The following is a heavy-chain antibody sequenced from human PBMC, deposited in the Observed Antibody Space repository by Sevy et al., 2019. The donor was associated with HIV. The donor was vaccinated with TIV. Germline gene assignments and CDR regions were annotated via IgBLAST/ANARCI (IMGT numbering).Heavy chain of an antibody. J-gene: IGHJ6*02. CDR1: TFRVIDNY. CDR2: IYSGGST. D-gene: IGHD3-22*01. CDR3: ARDRYYDASGYYYYYYGLDV. Sequence: GGSLRLSCAASTFRVIDNYMSWVRQAPGKGLEWVSTIYSGGSTFYADSVKGRFTISRDNSKNTLYLQMNSLRADDTAVYYCARDRYYDASGYYYYYYGLDVWGQGTTVTVSS. V-gene: IGHV3-66*01.